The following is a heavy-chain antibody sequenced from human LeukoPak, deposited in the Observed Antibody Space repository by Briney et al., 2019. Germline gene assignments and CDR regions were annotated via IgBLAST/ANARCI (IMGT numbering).Heavy chain of an antibody. J-gene: IGHJ4*02. CDR2: IWSDGTNQ. CDR3: ARDAQRGFDYSNSLEY. Sequence: PGGSLRLSCAASGFTFSNYGVNWVRQAPGKGLEWVAVIWSDGTNQYYADSVKGRFTISRDDSGNTVYLQMNSLRPEDTGVYYCARDAQRGFDYSNSLEYWGQGTPVTVST. CDR1: GFTFSNYG. V-gene: IGHV3-33*08. D-gene: IGHD4-11*01.